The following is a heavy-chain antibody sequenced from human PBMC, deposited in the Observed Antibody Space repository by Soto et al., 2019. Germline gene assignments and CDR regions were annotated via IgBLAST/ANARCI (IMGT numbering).Heavy chain of an antibody. CDR2: TYYRSKWYN. J-gene: IGHJ6*02. V-gene: IGHV6-1*01. CDR3: ARVLSPYFDIILYRDDYYYGMDV. CDR1: VDSVSSNSAA. Sequence: PAQTLSLTCAISVDSVSSNSAAWNWIRQSPSRGLEWLGRTYYRSKWYNDYAVSVKSRITINPDTSKNQFSLQLNSVTPEDTAVYYCARVLSPYFDIILYRDDYYYGMDVWGQATTVTVSS. D-gene: IGHD3-22*01.